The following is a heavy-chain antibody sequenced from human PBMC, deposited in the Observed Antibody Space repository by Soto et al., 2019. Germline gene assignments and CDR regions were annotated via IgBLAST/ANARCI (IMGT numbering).Heavy chain of an antibody. CDR1: GFSFSNYA. Sequence: SLRLSCSASGFSFSNYAMNWVRQAPGKGLELVSFISGSRNDGITKYVDSVKGRFTISRDNSKNTLYLQMNSLRAEDTAVYFCARDVDSADIAASNNWLDPWGQGALVTVS. D-gene: IGHD6-13*01. J-gene: IGHJ5*02. V-gene: IGHV3-23*01. CDR3: ARDVDSADIAASNNWLDP. CDR2: ISGSRNDGIT.